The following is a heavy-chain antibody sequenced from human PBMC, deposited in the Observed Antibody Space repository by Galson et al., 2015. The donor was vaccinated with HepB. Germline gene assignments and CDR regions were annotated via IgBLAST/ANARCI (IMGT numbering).Heavy chain of an antibody. V-gene: IGHV1-69*13. CDR2: IIPIFGTA. CDR1: GGTFSSYA. J-gene: IGHJ4*02. D-gene: IGHD5-18*01. Sequence: SVKVSCKASGGTFSSYAISWVRQAPGQGLEWMGGIIPIFGTANYAQKFQGRVTITADESTSTAYMELSSLRSEDTAVYYCARDRVEYSYALVPLFDYWGQGTLVTVSS. CDR3: ARDRVEYSYALVPLFDY.